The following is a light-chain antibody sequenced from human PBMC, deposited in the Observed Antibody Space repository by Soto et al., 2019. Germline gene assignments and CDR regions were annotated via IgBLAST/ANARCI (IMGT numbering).Light chain of an antibody. J-gene: IGKJ4*01. V-gene: IGKV1-33*01. CDR2: DAS. Sequence: DIQMTQSPSSLSASVGDRVTITCQASQDIKNYLNWYQQKSGKAPKLLIYDASDLETGVPSRFSGSGSGTDFTFTINSLQPEDIATYYCQQYDNLPLTFCGWNKVEIK. CDR1: QDIKNY. CDR3: QQYDNLPLT.